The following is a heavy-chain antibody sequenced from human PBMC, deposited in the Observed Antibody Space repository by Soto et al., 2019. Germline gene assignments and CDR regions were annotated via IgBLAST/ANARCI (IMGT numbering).Heavy chain of an antibody. Sequence: SETLSLTCAVYGGSFSGYYWSRIRQPPGKGLEWIGEINHSGSTNYNPSLKSRVTISVDTSKNQFSLKLSSVTAADTAVYYCARSQAWIQVWFDPWGQGTLVTVS. CDR2: INHSGST. V-gene: IGHV4-34*01. D-gene: IGHD5-18*01. CDR1: GGSFSGYY. J-gene: IGHJ5*02. CDR3: ARSQAWIQVWFDP.